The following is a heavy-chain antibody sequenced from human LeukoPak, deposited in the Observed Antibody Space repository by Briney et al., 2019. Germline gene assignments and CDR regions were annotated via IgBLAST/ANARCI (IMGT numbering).Heavy chain of an antibody. J-gene: IGHJ4*02. V-gene: IGHV4-39*07. Sequence: PSETLSLTCTVSGGSISSSSYYWGWIRQPPGKGLEWIGSIYYSGSTYYNPSLKSRVTISVDTSKNQFSLKLSSVTAADTAVYYCARDKDGWIDYWGQGTLVTVSS. CDR2: IYYSGST. CDR1: GGSISSSSYY. CDR3: ARDKDGWIDY. D-gene: IGHD5-24*01.